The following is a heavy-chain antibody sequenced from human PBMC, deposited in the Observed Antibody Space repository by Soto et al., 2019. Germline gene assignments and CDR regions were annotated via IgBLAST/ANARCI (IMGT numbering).Heavy chain of an antibody. J-gene: IGHJ3*02. CDR2: ISYDGSNK. CDR1: GFTFSSYA. V-gene: IGHV3-30-3*01. CDR3: ARVTRDLSPLDAFDI. Sequence: GGSLRLSCAASGFTFSSYAMHWVRQAPGKGLEWVAVISYDGSNKYYADSVKGRFTISRDNSKNTLYLQMNSLRAEDTAVYYCARVTRDLSPLDAFDIWGQGTMVTVSS.